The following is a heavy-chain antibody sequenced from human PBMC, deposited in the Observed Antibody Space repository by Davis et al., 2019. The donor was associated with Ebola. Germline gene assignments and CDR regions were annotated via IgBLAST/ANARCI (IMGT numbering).Heavy chain of an antibody. Sequence: MPSETLSLTCTVSGGSISSSSYYWGWIRQPPGKGLEWIGYVYSIGGTAYTPSLKSRVTMSVDTSKSQFSLKLSAVTAADTAVYYCARTDRFCSGGSCYSGDDFDYWGQGILVTVSS. CDR2: VYSIGGT. J-gene: IGHJ4*02. CDR1: GGSISSSSYY. CDR3: ARTDRFCSGGSCYSGDDFDY. D-gene: IGHD2-15*01. V-gene: IGHV4-61*05.